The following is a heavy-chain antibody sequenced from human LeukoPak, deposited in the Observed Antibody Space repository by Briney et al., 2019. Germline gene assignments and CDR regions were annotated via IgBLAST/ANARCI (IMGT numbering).Heavy chain of an antibody. CDR3: ARSDHNSWNAFDI. CDR1: EYTFGSDD. Sequence: GASVKVSCKASEYTFGSDDINWVRQATGQGLEWMGWINPNNGNLGYAQKFQGRVTITRNTPISTAYMELSSLTSEDTAVYYCARSDHNSWNAFDIWGQGTMVTVSS. V-gene: IGHV1-8*03. D-gene: IGHD1-26*01. CDR2: INPNNGNL. J-gene: IGHJ3*02.